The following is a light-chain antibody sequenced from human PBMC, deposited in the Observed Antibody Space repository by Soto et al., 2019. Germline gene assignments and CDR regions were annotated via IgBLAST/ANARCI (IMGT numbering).Light chain of an antibody. CDR1: QSVSSSY. CDR3: QQYGSSPYT. J-gene: IGKJ2*01. Sequence: ETVLTQSPGTLSLSPGERATLSCRASQSVSSSYLAWYQQKPGQAPRLLIYGASSRATGIPGRFSGSGSGTDFTLTISRLEPEDFAVYYCQQYGSSPYTFGQGTKLEIK. V-gene: IGKV3-20*01. CDR2: GAS.